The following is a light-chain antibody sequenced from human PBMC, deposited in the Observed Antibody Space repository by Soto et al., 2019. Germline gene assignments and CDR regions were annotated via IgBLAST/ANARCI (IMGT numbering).Light chain of an antibody. CDR2: LGS. CDR3: LQALQTPPWT. CDR1: QSLLHSDGYNY. Sequence: DIVVTQSPLSLPVTPGEPASISCRSSQSLLHSDGYNYLDWYLQKPGQSPQLLIYLGSSRASGVPDRFSGSGSGTDFTLKISRVEAEDVGVYYGLQALQTPPWTFGQGTKVEIK. J-gene: IGKJ1*01. V-gene: IGKV2-28*01.